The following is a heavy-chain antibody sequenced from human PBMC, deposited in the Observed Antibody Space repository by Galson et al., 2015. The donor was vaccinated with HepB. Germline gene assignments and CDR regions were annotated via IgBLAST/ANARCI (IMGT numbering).Heavy chain of an antibody. Sequence: SVKVSCKASGGTFSSYAISWVRQAPGQGLEWMEGIIPIIGTANYAQKFQGRVTITADESTSTAYMELSSLRSEDTAVYYCALDIVVVPAAGDYWGQGTLVTVSS. CDR3: ALDIVVVPAAGDY. CDR1: GGTFSSYA. CDR2: IIPIIGTA. J-gene: IGHJ4*02. V-gene: IGHV1-69*13. D-gene: IGHD2-2*03.